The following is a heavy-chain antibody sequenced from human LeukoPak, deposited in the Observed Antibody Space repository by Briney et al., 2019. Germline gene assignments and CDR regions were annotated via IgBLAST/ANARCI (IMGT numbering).Heavy chain of an antibody. V-gene: IGHV3-64*02. Sequence: GGSLRLSCAASGFTFSIYTILWVRQAPGKGLEYVSAISSSGGTTYYADSLKGRFTISRDNSRNTLYLQMGSLRTEDMAVNYCARVGSGRYFDIWGRGTLVTVSS. CDR1: GFTFSIYT. J-gene: IGHJ2*01. CDR2: ISSSGGTT. D-gene: IGHD1-26*01. CDR3: ARVGSGRYFDI.